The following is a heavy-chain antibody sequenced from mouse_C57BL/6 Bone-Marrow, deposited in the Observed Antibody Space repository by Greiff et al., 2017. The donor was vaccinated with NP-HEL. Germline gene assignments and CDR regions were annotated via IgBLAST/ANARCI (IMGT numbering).Heavy chain of an antibody. J-gene: IGHJ1*03. V-gene: IGHV1-81*01. CDR2: IYPRSGNT. D-gene: IGHD1-1*01. CDR3: ARTITTVVARYFDV. Sequence: VQRVESGAELARPGASVKLSCKASGYTFTSYGISWVKQRTGQGLEWIGEIYPRSGNTYYNEKFKGKATLTADKSSSTAYMELRSLTSEDSAVYFCARTITTVVARYFDVWGTGTTVTVSS. CDR1: GYTFTSYG.